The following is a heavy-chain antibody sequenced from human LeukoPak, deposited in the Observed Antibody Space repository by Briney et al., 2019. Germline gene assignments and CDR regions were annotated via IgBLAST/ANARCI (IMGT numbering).Heavy chain of an antibody. CDR2: ISGSGDIT. J-gene: IGHJ3*02. V-gene: IGHV3-23*01. D-gene: IGHD2-15*01. CDR3: AKDKVRFCSGGSCYADAFDI. CDR1: GFIFSNFR. Sequence: GGSLRLSCVASGFIFSNFRMDWVRQAPGKGLEWVSTISGSGDITYYADSVKGRFTISRDNSKNTLYLQMNSLRAEDTAVYYCAKDKVRFCSGGSCYADAFDIWGQGTMVTVSS.